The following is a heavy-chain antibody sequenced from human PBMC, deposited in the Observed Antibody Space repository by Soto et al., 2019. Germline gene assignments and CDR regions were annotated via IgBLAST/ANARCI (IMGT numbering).Heavy chain of an antibody. D-gene: IGHD3-16*02. CDR3: ARGGGLHLGELSSLLLDAFDI. Sequence: PSETLCLTYAVYGGSFGGYYWSWIRQPPGKGLEWIGEINHSGSTNYNPSLKSRVTISVDTSKNQFSLKLSSVTAADTAVYYCARGGGLHLGELSSLLLDAFDIWGQGTMVTVSS. CDR2: INHSGST. CDR1: GGSFGGYY. J-gene: IGHJ3*02. V-gene: IGHV4-34*01.